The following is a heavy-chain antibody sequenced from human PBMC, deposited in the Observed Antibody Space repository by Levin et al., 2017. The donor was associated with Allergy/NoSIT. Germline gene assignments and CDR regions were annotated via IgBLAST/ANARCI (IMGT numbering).Heavy chain of an antibody. V-gene: IGHV3-21*06. Sequence: GGSLSLSCVVSGFTLSSYAITWARQAPGKGLQLVASTSSNSRYIFNEESLKGRVTISRDNAKNSVFLQMNSLRADDTAVYYCARSASVTHALDIWGQGTMVTVSS. J-gene: IGHJ3*02. CDR3: ARSASVTHALDI. D-gene: IGHD4-11*01. CDR2: TSSNSRYI. CDR1: GFTLSSYA.